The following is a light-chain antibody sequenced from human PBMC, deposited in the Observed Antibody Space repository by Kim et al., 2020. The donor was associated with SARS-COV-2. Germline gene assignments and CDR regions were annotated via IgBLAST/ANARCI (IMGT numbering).Light chain of an antibody. CDR3: QQYNGYPLS. CDR2: DAS. Sequence: SASVVDRVTITCRASQSISSWLAWYRQKPAKAPKLLIYDASSLESGVPSRFSGSGSGTEFTLTISSLQPDDFATYYCQQYNGYPLSFGQGTRLEI. CDR1: QSISSW. V-gene: IGKV1-5*01. J-gene: IGKJ2*01.